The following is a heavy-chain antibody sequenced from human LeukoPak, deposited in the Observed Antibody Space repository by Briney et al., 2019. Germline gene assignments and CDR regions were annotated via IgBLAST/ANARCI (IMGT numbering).Heavy chain of an antibody. V-gene: IGHV3-64D*06. D-gene: IGHD5-18*01. CDR2: ISSDGRNA. J-gene: IGHJ4*02. CDR1: GFAFSSSP. Sequence: GGSLRLSCSASGFAFSSSPMHWVRQAPGKTLEYVSAISSDGRNAYYADSVKGRFTMSRDNSKNTLSLQMSSLRPEDTAVYYCVPHINYSYQYWGRGTRVTVS. CDR3: VPHINYSYQY.